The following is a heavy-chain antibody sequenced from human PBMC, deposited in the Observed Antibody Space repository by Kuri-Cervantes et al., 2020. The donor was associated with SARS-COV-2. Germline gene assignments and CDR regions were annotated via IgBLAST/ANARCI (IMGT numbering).Heavy chain of an antibody. V-gene: IGHV3-21*01. Sequence: GESLKISCAASGFTFSTYSMTWVRQAPGKGLEWVSSISSSSSQRYYVDSVKGRFTISRDNAKNSLYLQMNSLRAEDTAVYYCARGGWIAATDYFDYWGQGTLVTVSS. CDR2: ISSSSSQR. J-gene: IGHJ4*02. D-gene: IGHD6-13*01. CDR3: ARGGWIAATDYFDY. CDR1: GFTFSTYS.